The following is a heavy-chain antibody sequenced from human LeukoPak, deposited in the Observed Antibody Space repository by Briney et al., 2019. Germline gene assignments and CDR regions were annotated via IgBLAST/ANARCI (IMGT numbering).Heavy chain of an antibody. CDR3: ASSPRYSYGLH. D-gene: IGHD5-18*01. CDR1: GGTFSSYA. J-gene: IGHJ4*02. CDR2: IIPTLGIA. V-gene: IGHV1-69*04. Sequence: ASVKVSCKASGGTFSSYAISWVRQAPGQGLEWMGRIIPTLGIANYAQKFQGRVTITADKSTSTAYMELSSLRSEDTAVYYCASSPRYSYGLHWGQGTLVTVSS.